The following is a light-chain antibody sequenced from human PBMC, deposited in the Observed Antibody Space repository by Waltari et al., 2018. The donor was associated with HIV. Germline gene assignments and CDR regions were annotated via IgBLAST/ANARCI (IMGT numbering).Light chain of an antibody. CDR1: QNISTW. J-gene: IGKJ3*01. V-gene: IGKV1-5*03. CDR3: QHPIKT. Sequence: DIQMTQSPYTLSASVGDRVTITCRASQNISTWLAWYQQKPGKVPKLLIYRASNLESGVPSRFSGSGSGTEFTLTISSLQPDDLATYYCQHPIKTFGPGTKVEIK. CDR2: RAS.